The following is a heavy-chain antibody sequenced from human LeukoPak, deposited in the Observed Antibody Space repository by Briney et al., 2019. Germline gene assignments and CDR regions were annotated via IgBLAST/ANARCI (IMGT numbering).Heavy chain of an antibody. Sequence: NPSETLSLTCAVYGGSFSGYYWSWIRQPPGKGPEWIGEINHSGSTNYNPSLKSRVTISVDTSKDQFSLKLSSVTAADTAVYYCARPLAYCGGDCYSDAFDIWGQGTMVTVSS. D-gene: IGHD2-21*02. CDR3: ARPLAYCGGDCYSDAFDI. CDR2: INHSGST. J-gene: IGHJ3*02. CDR1: GGSFSGYY. V-gene: IGHV4-34*01.